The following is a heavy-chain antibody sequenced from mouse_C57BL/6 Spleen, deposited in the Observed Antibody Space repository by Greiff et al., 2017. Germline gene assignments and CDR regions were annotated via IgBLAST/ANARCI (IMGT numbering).Heavy chain of an antibody. CDR2: ISGGGGNT. CDR3: ARPDGYYRDWYFDV. J-gene: IGHJ1*03. CDR1: GFTFSSYT. D-gene: IGHD2-3*01. Sequence: EVKLVESGGGLVKPGGSLKLSCAASGFTFSSYTMSWVRQTPEKRLEWVATISGGGGNTYYPDSVKGRFTISRDNAKNTLYLQMSSLRSEDTALYYCARPDGYYRDWYFDVWGTGTTVTVSS. V-gene: IGHV5-9*01.